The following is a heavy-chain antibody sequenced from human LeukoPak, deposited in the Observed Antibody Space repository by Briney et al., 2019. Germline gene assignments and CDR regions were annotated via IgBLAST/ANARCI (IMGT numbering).Heavy chain of an antibody. CDR2: IYYIGDT. CDR1: GASISTSRDY. D-gene: IGHD4-23*01. J-gene: IGHJ6*03. V-gene: IGHV4-39*07. CDR3: ARVGKTSTVVTPYYYMDV. Sequence: SETPSLTCTVSGASISTSRDYWGWIRQPPGKGLEWIGSIYYIGDTYYNPSLKSRVTMSLDMSKNQFSLKLNSVTAADTAVYYCARVGKTSTVVTPYYYMDVWGKGTTVTVSS.